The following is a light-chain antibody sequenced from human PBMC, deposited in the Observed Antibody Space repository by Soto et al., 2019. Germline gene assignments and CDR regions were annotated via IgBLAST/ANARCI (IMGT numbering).Light chain of an antibody. Sequence: QSALTQPRSVSGSPGQSVTISCTETSSDVGGYNHVSWYQQHPGKAPKLMISDVSKRPSGVPDRFSGSKSGNTASLTISGLQAEDEADYYCCSYAGSPYVFGTGTKLTVL. CDR1: SSDVGGYNH. V-gene: IGLV2-11*01. J-gene: IGLJ1*01. CDR2: DVS. CDR3: CSYAGSPYV.